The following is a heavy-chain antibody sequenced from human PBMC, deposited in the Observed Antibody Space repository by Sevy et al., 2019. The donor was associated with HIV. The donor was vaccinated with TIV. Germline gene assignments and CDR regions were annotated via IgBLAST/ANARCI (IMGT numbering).Heavy chain of an antibody. CDR3: ARSGVLFGSGSYYNKSYYYYYGMDV. D-gene: IGHD3-10*01. Sequence: SETLSLTCTVSGGSISSGGYYWSWIRQHPGKGLEWIGYIYYSGSTYYNPSLKSRVTISVDTSKNQFSLKLSSVTAADTAVDYCARSGVLFGSGSYYNKSYYYYYGMDVWGQGTTVTVSS. V-gene: IGHV4-31*03. J-gene: IGHJ6*02. CDR2: IYYSGST. CDR1: GGSISSGGYY.